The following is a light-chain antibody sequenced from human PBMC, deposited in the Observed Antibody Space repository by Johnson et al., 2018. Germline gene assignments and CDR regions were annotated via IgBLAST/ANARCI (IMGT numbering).Light chain of an antibody. CDR1: SSNIGNNY. V-gene: IGLV1-51*02. CDR3: GTWDSSLRAGNV. J-gene: IGLJ1*01. CDR2: ENN. Sequence: QSVLTQPPSVSAAPGQKVTISCSGSSSNIGNNYVSWYQQLPGTAPKLLIYENNKRPPGIPDRFSGSKSGTSATLGITGLQTGDEADYYRGTWDSSLRAGNVCGTGLKVTVL.